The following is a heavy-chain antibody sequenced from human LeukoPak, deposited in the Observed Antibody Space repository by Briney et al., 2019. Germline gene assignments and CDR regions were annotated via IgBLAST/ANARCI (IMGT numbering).Heavy chain of an antibody. V-gene: IGHV3-7*01. Sequence: GGALRLSCAASGVTFSGDWMSWVRQAPGRGLEWVANIKQDGSEKYYVDSVKGRFTISRDNAKTSLYLQMNSLRAEDTAVYYCARCLYNSSGNFDYWGHGTLVTVSS. J-gene: IGHJ4*01. CDR3: ARCLYNSSGNFDY. CDR2: IKQDGSEK. D-gene: IGHD6-6*01. CDR1: GVTFSGDW.